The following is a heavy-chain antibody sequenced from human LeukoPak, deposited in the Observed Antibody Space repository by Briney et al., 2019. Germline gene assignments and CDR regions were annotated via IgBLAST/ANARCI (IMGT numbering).Heavy chain of an antibody. CDR1: GASISSGIYY. CDR2: IYYSGST. Sequence: PSETLSLTCTVSGASISSGIYYWPWIRQRPGEGLEYVGYIYYSGSTHYNPSLKSRVTISVDTSKNQFSLRLRSVTAADTAVYYCARAVGAAPGIRPSVLEYWGQGALVTVSS. V-gene: IGHV4-31*03. D-gene: IGHD6-13*01. J-gene: IGHJ4*02. CDR3: ARAVGAAPGIRPSVLEY.